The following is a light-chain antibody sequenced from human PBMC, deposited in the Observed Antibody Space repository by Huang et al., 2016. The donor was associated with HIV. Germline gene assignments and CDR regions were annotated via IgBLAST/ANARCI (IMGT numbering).Light chain of an antibody. CDR3: QHYNNWPWWT. Sequence: EVVMTQSPAILSVSPGERATLSCRASQSVTSNLAWYQQKPGQAPRLLNYSASTRATGIPARFSGSGSGTEFTLTISRLQSEDFAVYYCQHYNNWPWWTFGQGTKVEIK. CDR2: SAS. CDR1: QSVTSN. V-gene: IGKV3-15*01. J-gene: IGKJ1*01.